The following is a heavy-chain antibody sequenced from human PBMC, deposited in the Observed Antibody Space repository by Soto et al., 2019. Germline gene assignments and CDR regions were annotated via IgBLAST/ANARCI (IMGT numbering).Heavy chain of an antibody. CDR2: VNPHTGGT. J-gene: IGHJ4*02. D-gene: IGHD6-13*01. V-gene: IGHV1-2*02. CDR1: GYTFIGYY. CDR3: ARVMAYEQQLVPFDY. Sequence: XSVKVSCKTSGYTFIGYYLNWVRQAPGQGLEWMGWVNPHTGGTHYAQKFDGRVTMTRDTSTYTAYMELSGLKFDDTATYFCARVMAYEQQLVPFDYWGQGTLVTVSS.